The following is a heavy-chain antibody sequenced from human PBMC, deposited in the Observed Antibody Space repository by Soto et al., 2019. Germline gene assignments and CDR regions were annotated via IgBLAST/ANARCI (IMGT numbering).Heavy chain of an antibody. D-gene: IGHD1-7*01. CDR2: FDPEDGET. CDR1: GYTLTELS. CDR3: ATGKWNYFD. Sequence: XVKVSCKVSGYTLTELSMHRVRQAPGKGLEWMGGFDPEDGETIYAQKFQGRVTMTEDTSTDTAYMEMSSLRSEDTAVYYCATGKWNYFDWGQGTLVTVSS. V-gene: IGHV1-24*01. J-gene: IGHJ4*02.